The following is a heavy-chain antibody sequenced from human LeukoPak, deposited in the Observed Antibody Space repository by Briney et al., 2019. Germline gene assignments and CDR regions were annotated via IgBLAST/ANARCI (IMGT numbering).Heavy chain of an antibody. J-gene: IGHJ4*02. D-gene: IGHD3-10*01. V-gene: IGHV3-30*04. CDR3: AKDIGSYYYY. CDR2: MSSDGSNK. CDR1: GFTFSNYA. Sequence: PGGSLRLSCAVSGFTFSNYAMHWVRQAPGKGLEWVAVMSSDGSNKDYADSVKGRFTISRDNSKNTLYLEMNSLRAEDTAVYYCAKDIGSYYYYWGQGILATVSS.